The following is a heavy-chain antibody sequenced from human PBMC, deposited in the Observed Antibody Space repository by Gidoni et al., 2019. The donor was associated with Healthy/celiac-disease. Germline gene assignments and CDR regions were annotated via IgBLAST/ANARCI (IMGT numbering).Heavy chain of an antibody. Sequence: DVQRVESGGGLVQPGRSLRLSLPASGCHFCDYAMHWFRQAPGKGLEWVSGISWNSGSIGYADSVKGRFTISRDNAKNSLYLQMNSLRAEDTALYYCAKDPGRSYFNSGYFDYWGQGTLVTVSS. V-gene: IGHV3-9*01. D-gene: IGHD1-26*01. J-gene: IGHJ4*02. CDR3: AKDPGRSYFNSGYFDY. CDR2: ISWNSGSI. CDR1: GCHFCDYA.